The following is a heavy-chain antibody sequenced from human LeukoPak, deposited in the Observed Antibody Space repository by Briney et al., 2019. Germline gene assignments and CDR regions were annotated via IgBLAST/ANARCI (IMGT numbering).Heavy chain of an antibody. CDR1: GFIFSNNA. D-gene: IGHD6-13*01. CDR3: ARSTAASASDY. J-gene: IGHJ4*02. CDR2: ITASGDRT. Sequence: GGSPRLSCAAAGFIFSNNAMTWVRQAPGNGLEWVSSITASGDRTLNADSVKGRFTISRDNSKNTLYLLMNSLRAEDTALYYCARSTAASASDYWGQGTLVTVSS. V-gene: IGHV3-23*01.